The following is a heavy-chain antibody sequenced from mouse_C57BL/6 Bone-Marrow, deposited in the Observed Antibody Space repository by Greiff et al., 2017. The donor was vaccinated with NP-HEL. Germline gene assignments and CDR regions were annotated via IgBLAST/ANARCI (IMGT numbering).Heavy chain of an antibody. CDR3: TTGLRLWFAY. Sequence: VQLQQSGAELVRPGASVKLSCTASGFNIKDDYMHWVKQRPEQGLEWIGWIDPESGDTEYASKFQGKATITADTSSNTAYLQLSSLTSEDTAVYYCTTGLRLWFAYWGQGTLVTVSA. D-gene: IGHD1-2*01. CDR2: IDPESGDT. CDR1: GFNIKDDY. V-gene: IGHV14-4*01. J-gene: IGHJ3*01.